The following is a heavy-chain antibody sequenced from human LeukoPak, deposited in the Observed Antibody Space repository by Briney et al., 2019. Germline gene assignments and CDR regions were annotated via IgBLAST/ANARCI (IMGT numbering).Heavy chain of an antibody. D-gene: IGHD3-22*01. Sequence: GGSLRLSCAASGFTFSSYAKHWVRQAPGKGLEWVAVISYDGSNKYYADSVKGRFTISRDNSKNTLYLQMNSLRAEDTAVYYCARTGGSGPSGYSYYFDYWGQGTLVTVSS. J-gene: IGHJ4*02. V-gene: IGHV3-30-3*01. CDR1: GFTFSSYA. CDR2: ISYDGSNK. CDR3: ARTGGSGPSGYSYYFDY.